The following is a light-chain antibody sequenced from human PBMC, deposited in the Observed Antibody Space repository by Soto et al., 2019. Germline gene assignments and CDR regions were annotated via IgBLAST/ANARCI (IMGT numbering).Light chain of an antibody. CDR3: SSYTSANTLV. Sequence: QSALTQPASVSGSPGQSITISCTGTSSDVGFYNYVSWYQQHPGKAPKLIIYEVSDRPSGVSDRFSGSKSDNTASLTISGLQTDDDADYYCSSYTSANTLVFGGGTKLTVL. J-gene: IGLJ2*01. CDR2: EVS. CDR1: SSDVGFYNY. V-gene: IGLV2-14*01.